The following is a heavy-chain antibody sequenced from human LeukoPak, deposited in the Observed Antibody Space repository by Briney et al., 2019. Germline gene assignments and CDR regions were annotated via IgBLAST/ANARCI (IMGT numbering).Heavy chain of an antibody. Sequence: SSETLSLTCTVSGGSISSGGYYWSWIRQHPGKGLEWIGYIYYSGSTYYSPSLKSRVTMSVDTSKNQFSLNLSSVTAADTAVYYCARGGCNGGSCQNFDYWGLGIRVTVSS. CDR2: IYYSGST. J-gene: IGHJ4*02. V-gene: IGHV4-31*03. CDR3: ARGGCNGGSCQNFDY. D-gene: IGHD2-15*01. CDR1: GGSISSGGYY.